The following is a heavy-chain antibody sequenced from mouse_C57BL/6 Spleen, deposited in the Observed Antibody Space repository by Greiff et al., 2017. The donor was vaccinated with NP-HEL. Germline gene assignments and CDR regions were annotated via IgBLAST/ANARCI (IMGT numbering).Heavy chain of an antibody. CDR3: ATGFYAMDY. V-gene: IGHV1-26*01. Sequence: EVQLHQSGPELVKPGASVKISCKASGYTFTDYYMNWVKQSHGKSLEWIGDINPNNGGTSYNQKFKGKATLTVDKSSSTAYMELRSLTSEDSAVYYCATGFYAMDYWGQGTSVTVSS. CDR2: INPNNGGT. D-gene: IGHD4-1*01. CDR1: GYTFTDYY. J-gene: IGHJ4*01.